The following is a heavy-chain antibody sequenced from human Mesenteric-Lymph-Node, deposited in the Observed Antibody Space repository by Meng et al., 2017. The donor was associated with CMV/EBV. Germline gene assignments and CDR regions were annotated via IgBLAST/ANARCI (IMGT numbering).Heavy chain of an antibody. D-gene: IGHD1-26*01. V-gene: IGHV3-49*04. CDR1: GFTFGDHA. Sequence: GESLKISCTASGFTFGDHAMSWVRQAPGKGLEWVGFIRSKAYGGTTEYAASVRGRFTISRDDSKSIAYLQMNSLKTEDTAVYYCTRNRGSYYFDYWGQGTLVTVSS. CDR3: TRNRGSYYFDY. J-gene: IGHJ4*02. CDR2: IRSKAYGGTT.